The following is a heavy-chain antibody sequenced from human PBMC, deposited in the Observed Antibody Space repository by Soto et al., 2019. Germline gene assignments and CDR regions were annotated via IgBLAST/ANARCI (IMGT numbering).Heavy chain of an antibody. V-gene: IGHV1-69*13. Sequence: SVKVSCTASGGTFSSYAISWVRQAPGQGLEWMGGIIPIFGTANYTQKFQGRVTITADESTSTAYMELSSLRSEDTAVYYCARADYDILTGYYPYYYGMDVWGQGTTVTVSS. CDR3: ARADYDILTGYYPYYYGMDV. J-gene: IGHJ6*02. CDR2: IIPIFGTA. CDR1: GGTFSSYA. D-gene: IGHD3-9*01.